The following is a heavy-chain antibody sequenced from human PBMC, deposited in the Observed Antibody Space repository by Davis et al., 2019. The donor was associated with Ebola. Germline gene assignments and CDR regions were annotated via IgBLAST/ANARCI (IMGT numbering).Heavy chain of an antibody. CDR2: ISVSKDTI. CDR1: GFIFTDYY. D-gene: IGHD4-17*01. Sequence: GESLKISCAASGFIFTDYYMGWIRQAPGKGLEWFSHISVSKDTIYYADSVKGRFTISRDDSKNTLYLQMNSLRAEDTAVYYCARDSDYGYYHGMDVWGQGTTVTVSS. V-gene: IGHV3-11*04. CDR3: ARDSDYGYYHGMDV. J-gene: IGHJ6*02.